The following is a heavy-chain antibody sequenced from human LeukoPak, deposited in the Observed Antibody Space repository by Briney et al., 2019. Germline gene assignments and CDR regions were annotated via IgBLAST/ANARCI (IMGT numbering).Heavy chain of an antibody. CDR3: ASRIAVAGTPEYGY. D-gene: IGHD6-19*01. Sequence: GGSLRLSCAASGFTFSSYSMNWVRQAPGKGLEWVSSISSSSSYIYYADSVKGRFTISRDNAKNSLYLQMNSLRAEDTAVYYCASRIAVAGTPEYGYWGQGTLVTVSS. V-gene: IGHV3-21*01. J-gene: IGHJ4*02. CDR1: GFTFSSYS. CDR2: ISSSSSYI.